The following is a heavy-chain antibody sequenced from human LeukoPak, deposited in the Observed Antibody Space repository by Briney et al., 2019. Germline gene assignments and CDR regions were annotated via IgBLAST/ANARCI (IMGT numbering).Heavy chain of an antibody. CDR2: ISSSSSYI. CDR3: ARVSLTMVRGADNYMDV. CDR1: GFTFSRYS. D-gene: IGHD3-10*01. V-gene: IGHV3-21*01. Sequence: PGGSLRLSCAASGFTFSRYSMNWVRQAPGKRLEWVSSISSSSSYIYYADSVKGRFTISRDNAKNSLYLQMNSLRAEDTAVYYCARVSLTMVRGADNYMDVWGKGTTVTVSS. J-gene: IGHJ6*03.